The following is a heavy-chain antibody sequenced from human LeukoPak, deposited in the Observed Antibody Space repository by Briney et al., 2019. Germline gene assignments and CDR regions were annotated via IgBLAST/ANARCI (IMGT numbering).Heavy chain of an antibody. D-gene: IGHD6-19*01. CDR2: INPNSGGT. J-gene: IGHJ4*02. CDR3: ARLVAVAGDFDY. V-gene: IGHV1-2*02. CDR1: GYTFTCYY. Sequence: ASVKVSCTASGYTFTCYYMDWVRQAPGQGHEWMGWINPNSGGTNYAQKFQGRVTMTRDTSISTAYMELSRLRSDDTAVYYCARLVAVAGDFDYGGQGTLVTVSS.